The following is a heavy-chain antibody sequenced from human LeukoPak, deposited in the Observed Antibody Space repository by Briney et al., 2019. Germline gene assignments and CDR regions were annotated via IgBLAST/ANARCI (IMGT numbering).Heavy chain of an antibody. Sequence: GSLRLSCAVSGVTVSSNHMSWVRQAPGKGLEWVSAIYSGGGTYYADSVKGRFTLSRDISKNTLYLQMNSLRAEDTAVYFCMRDASWGQGTLVTVSS. J-gene: IGHJ4*02. CDR3: MRDAS. V-gene: IGHV3-66*01. CDR1: GVTVSSNH. CDR2: IYSGGGT.